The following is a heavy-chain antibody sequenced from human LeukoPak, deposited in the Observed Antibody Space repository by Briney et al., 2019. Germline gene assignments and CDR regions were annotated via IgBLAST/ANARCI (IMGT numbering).Heavy chain of an antibody. CDR3: ARDFRSTVSQYNWFDP. J-gene: IGHJ5*02. D-gene: IGHD4-17*01. CDR2: IYTSGST. V-gene: IGHV4-4*07. CDR1: GGSISSYY. Sequence: SETLSLTCTVSGGSISSYYWSWIRQPAGKGLEWIGRIYTSGSTNYNPSLKSRVTMSVDTSKNQFSLKLSSVTAADTAVYYCARDFRSTVSQYNWFDPWGQGTLVTVSS.